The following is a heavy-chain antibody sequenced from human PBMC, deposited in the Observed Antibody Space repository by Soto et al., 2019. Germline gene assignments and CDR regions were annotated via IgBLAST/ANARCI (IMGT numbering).Heavy chain of an antibody. V-gene: IGHV3-23*01. D-gene: IGHD3-3*01. Sequence: GGSLRLSCAASGFTFSNFGMTWVRQAPGEGLEWVSGISGSGTNTYYAESVKGRFTVSRDNSKDTLFLHIASLKADDTAVYYCAKDEEWPPWRGYFGSWGQGTLVTVS. CDR2: ISGSGTNT. J-gene: IGHJ4*02. CDR1: GFTFSNFG. CDR3: AKDEEWPPWRGYFGS.